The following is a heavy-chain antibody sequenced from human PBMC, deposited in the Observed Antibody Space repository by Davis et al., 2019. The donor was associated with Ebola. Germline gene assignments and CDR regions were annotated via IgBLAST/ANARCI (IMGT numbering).Heavy chain of an antibody. CDR3: ARSEDYYDSSGYYQYNWFDP. D-gene: IGHD3-22*01. Sequence: AASVKVFCKASGYTFTSYGISWVRQAPGQGLEWMGWISAYNGNTNYAQKLQGRVTMTTDTSTSTAYMELRSLRSDDTAVYYCARSEDYYDSSGYYQYNWFDPWGQGTLVTVSS. CDR2: ISAYNGNT. V-gene: IGHV1-18*01. CDR1: GYTFTSYG. J-gene: IGHJ5*02.